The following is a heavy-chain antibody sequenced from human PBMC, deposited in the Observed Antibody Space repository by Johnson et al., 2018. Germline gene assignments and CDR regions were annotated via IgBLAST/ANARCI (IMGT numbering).Heavy chain of an antibody. V-gene: IGHV1-69*06. D-gene: IGHD3-22*01. CDR3: ARAYDGSGYFSAFDI. J-gene: IGHJ3*02. CDR1: GGTFSSYA. CDR2: IIPIFGTT. Sequence: VELVESGAEVKKPGSSVKVSCKASGGTFSSYAISWVRQAPGQGLEWMGGIIPIFGTTNYAQKFQGRVTITADKSTSTAYMELSSLRSEDTAGYYCARAYDGSGYFSAFDIWGQGTMVTVSS.